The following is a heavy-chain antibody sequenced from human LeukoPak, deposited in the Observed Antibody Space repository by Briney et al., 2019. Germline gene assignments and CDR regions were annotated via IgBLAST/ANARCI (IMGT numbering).Heavy chain of an antibody. CDR2: ISSSSSTI. Sequence: QSGGSLRLSCAASGFTFSSYSMNWVRQAPGKGLEWVSYISSSSSTIYYADSVKGRFTISRDNAKNSLYLQMNSLRAEDTAVYYCAREMSSVTMIVVVIPLPFDYWGQGTLVTVSS. J-gene: IGHJ4*02. V-gene: IGHV3-48*01. CDR3: AREMSSVTMIVVVIPLPFDY. CDR1: GFTFSSYS. D-gene: IGHD3-22*01.